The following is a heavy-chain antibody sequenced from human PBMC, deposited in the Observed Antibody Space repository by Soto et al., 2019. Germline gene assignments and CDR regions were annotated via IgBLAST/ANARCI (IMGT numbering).Heavy chain of an antibody. CDR3: TTDSLLSRYDQSCDS. CDR2: IKSKNDGGTT. Sequence: EVQLVESGGGLVKLGGSLRVSCVVSGVTFTKAWMTWVRQAPGKGLEWVGRIKSKNDGGTTDYAAPVKGRFSISRDDSKNMVYLQMNRLKTEDTAVYYCTTDSLLSRYDQSCDSWGQGTLVTVSS. J-gene: IGHJ4*02. D-gene: IGHD3-16*01. CDR1: GVTFTKAW. V-gene: IGHV3-15*01.